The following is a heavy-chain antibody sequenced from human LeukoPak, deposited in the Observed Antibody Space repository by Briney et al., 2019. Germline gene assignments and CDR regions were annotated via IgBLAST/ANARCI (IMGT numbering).Heavy chain of an antibody. CDR2: IGNTGRTI. V-gene: IGHV3-48*03. J-gene: IGHJ4*02. CDR3: VRGDRYFFDF. CDR1: GFTFSSYE. D-gene: IGHD1-14*01. Sequence: GGSLRLSCAASGFTFSSYEMNWVRQAPGRGLEWVSYIGNTGRTIYYADSVQGRFTISRDNAKNSLYLQMNSLRAEDTAIYYCVRGDRYFFDFWGQGTLVTVSS.